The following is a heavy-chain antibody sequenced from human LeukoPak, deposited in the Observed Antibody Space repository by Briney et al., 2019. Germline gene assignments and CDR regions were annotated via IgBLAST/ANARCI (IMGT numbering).Heavy chain of an antibody. CDR3: ARGKGYSSTFGNSYYMDV. Sequence: SETLSLTCTVSGGSISSYYWSWIRQPPGKGLEWIGYIYYSGSTNYNPSLKSRVTISVDTSKNQFSLKLSSVTAADTAVYFCARGKGYSSTFGNSYYMDVWGKGTTVTVSS. CDR1: GGSISSYY. D-gene: IGHD6-13*01. J-gene: IGHJ6*03. V-gene: IGHV4-59*12. CDR2: IYYSGST.